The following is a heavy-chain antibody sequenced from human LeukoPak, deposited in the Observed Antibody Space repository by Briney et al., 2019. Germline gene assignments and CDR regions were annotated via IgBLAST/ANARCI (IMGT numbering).Heavy chain of an antibody. CDR2: IYYSGST. Sequence: PGGSLRLSCAASGFSFSEYEMNWVRQTPGKGLEWIGSIYYSGSTYYNPSLKSRVTISVDTSKNQFSLKLSSVTAADTAVYYCARVNPEMATISFDYWGQGTLVTVSS. CDR1: GFSFSEYE. D-gene: IGHD5-24*01. V-gene: IGHV4-39*07. J-gene: IGHJ4*02. CDR3: ARVNPEMATISFDY.